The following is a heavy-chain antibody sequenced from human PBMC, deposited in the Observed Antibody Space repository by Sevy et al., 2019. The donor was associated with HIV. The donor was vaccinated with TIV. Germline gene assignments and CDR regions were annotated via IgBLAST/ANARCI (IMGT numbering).Heavy chain of an antibody. CDR1: GFTFGSYG. Sequence: GGSLRLSCAASGFTFGSYGMHWVRQAPGKGLEWVAYISYDRSDKNYADSVKDRFTISRDNSKNTVYLQMNSLRAEDTAMYYCARVFSSYYFDYWGQGTLVTVSS. CDR2: ISYDRSDK. CDR3: ARVFSSYYFDY. V-gene: IGHV3-30*02. J-gene: IGHJ4*02.